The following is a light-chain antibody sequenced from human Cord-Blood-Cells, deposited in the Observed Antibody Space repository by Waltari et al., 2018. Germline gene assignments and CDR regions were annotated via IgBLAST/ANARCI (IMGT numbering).Light chain of an antibody. CDR2: EGS. CDR1: SSDVGSYNL. Sequence: QSALTQPASVSGSPGQSITISCTGTSSDVGSYNLVSWYQQHPGKAPKLMIYEGSKRPSGVSNGFSGSKSGKTASLTISGLQAEDEADYYCCSYAGSSTWVFGGGTKLTVL. V-gene: IGLV2-23*01. CDR3: CSYAGSSTWV. J-gene: IGLJ3*02.